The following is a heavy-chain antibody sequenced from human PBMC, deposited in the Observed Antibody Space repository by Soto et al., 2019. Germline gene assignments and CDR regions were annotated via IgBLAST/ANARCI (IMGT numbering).Heavy chain of an antibody. Sequence: EVQLLESGGGLVQPGGSLRLSCAASGFTFSSYAMSWVRQAPGKGLEWVSAISGSGGSTYYADSVKGRFTISRDNSKNTLYLQMNSLRAEDTAVYYCAKDIYDYDDSSGYWVWFDPWGQGTLVTVSS. CDR1: GFTFSSYA. V-gene: IGHV3-23*01. J-gene: IGHJ5*02. D-gene: IGHD3-22*01. CDR3: AKDIYDYDDSSGYWVWFDP. CDR2: ISGSGGST.